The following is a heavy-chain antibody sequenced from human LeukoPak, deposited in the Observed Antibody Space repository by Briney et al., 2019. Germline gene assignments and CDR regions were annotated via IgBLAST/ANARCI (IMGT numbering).Heavy chain of an antibody. CDR2: IYYSGST. V-gene: IGHV4-39*01. J-gene: IGHJ5*02. Sequence: PSETLSLTCTVSGGSISSSNYYWGWIRQPPGKGLEWIGSIYYSGSTYYNPSLKSRVTISVDTSKNQFSLKLSSVTAADTAVYFCARHYGSGSYYVYWFDPWGQGTLVTVSS. CDR3: ARHYGSGSYYVYWFDP. D-gene: IGHD3-10*01. CDR1: GGSISSSNYY.